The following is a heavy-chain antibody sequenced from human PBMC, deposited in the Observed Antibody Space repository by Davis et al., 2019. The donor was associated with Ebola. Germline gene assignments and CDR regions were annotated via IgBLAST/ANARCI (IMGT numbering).Heavy chain of an antibody. Sequence: PGGSLRLSCAASGFTFSSYSMNWVRQAPGKGLEWVSSISSSSSYIYYADSVKGRFTISRDNAKNSLYLQMNSLRAEDTAVYYCAREPMVRGAHFDYWGQGTLVTVSS. D-gene: IGHD3-10*01. V-gene: IGHV3-21*01. J-gene: IGHJ4*02. CDR3: AREPMVRGAHFDY. CDR1: GFTFSSYS. CDR2: ISSSSSYI.